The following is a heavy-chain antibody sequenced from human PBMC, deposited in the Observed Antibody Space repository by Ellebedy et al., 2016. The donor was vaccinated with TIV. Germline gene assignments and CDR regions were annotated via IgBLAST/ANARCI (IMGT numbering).Heavy chain of an antibody. Sequence: AASVKVSCKASGFTFSRYAVSWVRQAPGQGLEWMGTLIPMYGKTHYAQKLQGRVTIAADESTNPAFMELSSLKAEDTAIYDCARGEYRNWFDPWGQGTLVTVSS. CDR3: ARGEYRNWFDP. CDR1: GFTFSRYA. CDR2: LIPMYGKT. J-gene: IGHJ5*02. D-gene: IGHD3-10*01. V-gene: IGHV1-69*13.